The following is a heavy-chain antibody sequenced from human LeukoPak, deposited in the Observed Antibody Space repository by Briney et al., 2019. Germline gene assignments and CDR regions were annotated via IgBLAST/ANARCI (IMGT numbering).Heavy chain of an antibody. CDR1: GYTFTSYG. D-gene: IGHD3-9*01. V-gene: IGHV1-18*01. J-gene: IGHJ3*02. Sequence: GASVKVSCKASGYTFTSYGISWVRQAPGQGLEWMGWISAYNGNTNYAQKLQGRVTMTTDTSTSTAYMELRSLRSDDTAVYYCAMKYCTNGACSNYDILTGYSSDAFDIWGQGTMVTVSS. CDR2: ISAYNGNT. CDR3: AMKYCTNGACSNYDILTGYSSDAFDI.